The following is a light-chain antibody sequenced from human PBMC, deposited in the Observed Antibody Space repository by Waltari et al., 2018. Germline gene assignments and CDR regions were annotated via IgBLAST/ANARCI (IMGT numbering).Light chain of an antibody. J-gene: IGLJ2*01. CDR1: SSNIGSNT. CDR2: SNN. V-gene: IGLV1-44*01. Sequence: QSVLTQPPSASGTPGQRVTISCSGSSSNIGSNTVNWYQQLPGTAPKLLTHSNNQRPSGVPDRFSGSNSGTAASLAIIGLQSEDEADYYCAAWDDSLNGVVFGGGTKLTVL. CDR3: AAWDDSLNGVV.